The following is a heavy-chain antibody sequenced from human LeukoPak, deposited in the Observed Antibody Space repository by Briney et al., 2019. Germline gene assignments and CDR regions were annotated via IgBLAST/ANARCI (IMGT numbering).Heavy chain of an antibody. CDR1: GYTFTGYY. CDR3: ARAEYCSSTSCYPSSGWFHYFDY. J-gene: IGHJ4*02. Sequence: ASVKVSCKASGYTFTGYYMHWVRQAPGQGLEWMVWINPNSGGTNYAQEFQGRVTMTRDTSISTAYMELSRLRSDDTAVYYCARAEYCSSTSCYPSSGWFHYFDYWGQGTLVTVSS. CDR2: INPNSGGT. D-gene: IGHD2-2*01. V-gene: IGHV1-2*02.